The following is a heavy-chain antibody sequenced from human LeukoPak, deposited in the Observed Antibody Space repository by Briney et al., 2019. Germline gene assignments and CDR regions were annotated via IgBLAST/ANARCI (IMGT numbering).Heavy chain of an antibody. CDR1: GYTFTIYG. D-gene: IGHD2-21*01. V-gene: IGHV1-18*01. J-gene: IGHJ6*03. Sequence: ASVKVSCKASGYTFTIYGTSWVRQAPGQGLEWMGWISAYNGNTNYAQKLQGRVTMTTDTSTSTAYMELSSLRSEDTAVYYCARGSLICGGECYSDYYYYMDVWGKGTTVTVSS. CDR2: ISAYNGNT. CDR3: ARGSLICGGECYSDYYYYMDV.